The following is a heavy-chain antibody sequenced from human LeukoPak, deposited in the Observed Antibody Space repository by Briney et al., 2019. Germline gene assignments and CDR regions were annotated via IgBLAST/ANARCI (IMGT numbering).Heavy chain of an antibody. CDR1: GGSISSSSYY. Sequence: SETLSLTCTVSGGSISSSSYYWGWIRQPPGKGLEWIGSIYYSGSTYYNPSLKSRVTISVDTSKNQFSLKLSSVTAADTAVYYCARGRIVGREHPNWFDPWGQGTLVTVSS. CDR2: IYYSGST. V-gene: IGHV4-39*07. D-gene: IGHD1-26*01. CDR3: ARGRIVGREHPNWFDP. J-gene: IGHJ5*02.